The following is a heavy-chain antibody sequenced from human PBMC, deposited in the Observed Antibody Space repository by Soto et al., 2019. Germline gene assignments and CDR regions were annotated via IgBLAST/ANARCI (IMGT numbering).Heavy chain of an antibody. CDR1: GFTFSSYA. D-gene: IGHD5-18*01. CDR2: ISGSGGST. J-gene: IGHJ4*02. Sequence: LRLSCAASGFTFSSYAMSWVRQAPGKGLEWVSAISGSGGSTYYADSVKGRFTISRDNSKNTLYLQMNSLRAEDTAVYYCAKGRINGYDFDYWGQGTLVTASS. V-gene: IGHV3-23*01. CDR3: AKGRINGYDFDY.